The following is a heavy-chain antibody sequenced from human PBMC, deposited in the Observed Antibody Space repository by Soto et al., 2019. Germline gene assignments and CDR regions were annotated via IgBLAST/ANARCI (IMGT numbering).Heavy chain of an antibody. Sequence: GGLLLPCTASGFTFSSYAMSWVRQAPGKGLEWVSAISGSGGSTYYADSVKGRFTISRDNSKNTLYLQMNSLRAEDTAVYYCAKSHEFGVVILYYFDYWGQGTLVTVYS. CDR1: GFTFSSYA. V-gene: IGHV3-23*01. D-gene: IGHD3-3*01. J-gene: IGHJ4*02. CDR2: ISGSGGST. CDR3: AKSHEFGVVILYYFDY.